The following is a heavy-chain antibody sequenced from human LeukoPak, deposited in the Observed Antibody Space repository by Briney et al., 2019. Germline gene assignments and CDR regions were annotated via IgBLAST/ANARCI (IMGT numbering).Heavy chain of an antibody. J-gene: IGHJ4*02. Sequence: GGSLRLSCAASGFTFSSYGMSWVRQAPGKGLEWVSGISGSGDNTYYADSVKGRFTISRDNSKNTLYLQMNSLRAEDTAAYYCAKKRGYSGYDPFDYWGQGTQVTVSS. CDR1: GFTFSSYG. D-gene: IGHD5-12*01. CDR2: ISGSGDNT. V-gene: IGHV3-23*01. CDR3: AKKRGYSGYDPFDY.